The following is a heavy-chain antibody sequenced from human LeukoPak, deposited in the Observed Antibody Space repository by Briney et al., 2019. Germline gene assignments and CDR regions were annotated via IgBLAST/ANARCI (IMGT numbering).Heavy chain of an antibody. J-gene: IGHJ4*02. D-gene: IGHD1/OR15-1a*01. CDR3: ARGGEQTNDY. V-gene: IGHV4-31*03. Sequence: PSETLSLTCTVSGGSISSGGYYWSWIRQHPGKGLEWIGYIYYSGSTYYNPSLKSRVTISVDTSKNQFSLKLSSVTAAVTAVYYCARGGEQTNDYWGQGTLVTVSS. CDR1: GGSISSGGYY. CDR2: IYYSGST.